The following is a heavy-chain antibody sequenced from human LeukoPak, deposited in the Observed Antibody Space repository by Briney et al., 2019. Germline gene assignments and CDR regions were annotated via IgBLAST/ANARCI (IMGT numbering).Heavy chain of an antibody. CDR1: GGSISSYY. D-gene: IGHD5-12*01. V-gene: IGHV4-59*01. CDR2: INNSGST. J-gene: IGHJ6*02. CDR3: ARGESKRYSGYDYYVMDV. Sequence: SGSVSLTCTVSGGSISSYYWSWIRQPPGKGLEWIGYINNSGSTNYNPSLKRRVTISVDTSKNQFSLKLSSVTAADTAVYYCARGESKRYSGYDYYVMDVWGQGTTVTVSS.